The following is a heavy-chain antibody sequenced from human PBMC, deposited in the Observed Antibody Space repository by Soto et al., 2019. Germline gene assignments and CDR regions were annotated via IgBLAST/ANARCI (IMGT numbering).Heavy chain of an antibody. Sequence: VKVSCKASGGTFSSYAISWVRQAPGQGLEWMGGIIPIFGTANYAQKFQGRVTITADESMSTAYMELSSLRSEDTAVYYCASPLDTAMVGPYYYGMDVWGQGTTVTVSS. V-gene: IGHV1-69*13. CDR3: ASPLDTAMVGPYYYGMDV. CDR2: IIPIFGTA. J-gene: IGHJ6*02. CDR1: GGTFSSYA. D-gene: IGHD5-18*01.